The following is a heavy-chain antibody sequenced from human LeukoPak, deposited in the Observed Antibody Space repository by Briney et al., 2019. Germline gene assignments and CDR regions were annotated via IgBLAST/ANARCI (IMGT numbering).Heavy chain of an antibody. CDR1: GYSISIGYY. J-gene: IGHJ4*02. CDR3: ARSFSPNYYDLLDY. V-gene: IGHV4-38-2*02. Sequence: SETLSLTCTVSGYSISIGYYWGWIRQPPGKGLEWIGSIYHSGSTYYSPSLKSRVTISVDTSKNQFSLKLNSVTAADTAMYYCARSFSPNYYDLLDYWGQGTLVTVSS. CDR2: IYHSGST. D-gene: IGHD3-22*01.